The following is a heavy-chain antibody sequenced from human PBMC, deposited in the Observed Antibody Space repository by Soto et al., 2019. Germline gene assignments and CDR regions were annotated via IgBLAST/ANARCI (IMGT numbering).Heavy chain of an antibody. CDR2: IYHSGST. D-gene: IGHD3-22*01. V-gene: IGHV4-30-2*01. J-gene: IGHJ1*01. Sequence: SETLSLTCAVSGGSISSGGYSWSWIRQPPGKGLEWIGYIYHSGSTYYIPSLKSRVTISVDRSKNQFSLKLSSVTAADTAVYYCARAYYYDSSGSEHWGQGTLVTVSS. CDR3: ARAYYYDSSGSEH. CDR1: GGSISSGGYS.